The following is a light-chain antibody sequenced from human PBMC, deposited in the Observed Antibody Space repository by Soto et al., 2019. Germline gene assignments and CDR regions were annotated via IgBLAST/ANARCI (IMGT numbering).Light chain of an antibody. Sequence: QAAASLSISTGERVTLSCRATQSVSNYSDLYQQRPGPAPRLLLYDASSRATDTPPRFSGSGSGTDCTLTISSLEPEDFAVYYCQQRRSWPPTITFAQGTRLEIK. CDR2: DAS. CDR3: QQRRSWPPTIT. CDR1: QSVSNY. J-gene: IGKJ5*01. V-gene: IGKV3-11*01.